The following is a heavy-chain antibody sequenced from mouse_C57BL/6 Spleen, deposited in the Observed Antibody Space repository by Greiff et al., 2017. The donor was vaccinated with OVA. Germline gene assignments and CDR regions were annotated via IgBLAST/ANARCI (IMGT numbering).Heavy chain of an antibody. J-gene: IGHJ3*01. V-gene: IGHV1-64*01. CDR2: IHPNSGST. CDR3: ARDSNDYAWLAY. D-gene: IGHD2-4*01. CDR1: GFTFTSYW. Sequence: VQLQQSGAELVKPGASVKLSCTASGFTFTSYWMHWVKQRPGQGLEWIGMIHPNSGSTNYNEKFKSKATLTADKSSSTAYMQLSSLTSEDSAVYYCARDSNDYAWLAYWGQGTLVTVSA.